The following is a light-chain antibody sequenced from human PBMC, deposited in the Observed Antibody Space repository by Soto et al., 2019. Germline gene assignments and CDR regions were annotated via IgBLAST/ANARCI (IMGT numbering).Light chain of an antibody. Sequence: QSVLAQPPSVSGSPGQSVTSSCTGTSSDIGSYNRVSWYQQPPGTAPKLMMYEVSNRPSGVPDRFSGSKSGNTASLTISGLQAEDEADYYCSLYTTGSTFVFGTGTKVTVL. CDR2: EVS. V-gene: IGLV2-18*01. J-gene: IGLJ1*01. CDR3: SLYTTGSTFV. CDR1: SSDIGSYNR.